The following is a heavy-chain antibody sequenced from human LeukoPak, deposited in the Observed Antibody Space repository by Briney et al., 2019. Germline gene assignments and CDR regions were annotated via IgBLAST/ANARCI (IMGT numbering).Heavy chain of an antibody. CDR1: GGSISSYY. CDR3: ARIYPALFDN. D-gene: IGHD3-16*02. Sequence: SETLSLTCTVSGGSISSYYWSWIRQPPGKGLEWIGYIYYSGSTNYNPSLKSRVTISVDTSKNQFSLKLSSVTAADTAVYYCARIYPALFDNWGQGTLVTVSS. V-gene: IGHV4-59*12. CDR2: IYYSGST. J-gene: IGHJ4*02.